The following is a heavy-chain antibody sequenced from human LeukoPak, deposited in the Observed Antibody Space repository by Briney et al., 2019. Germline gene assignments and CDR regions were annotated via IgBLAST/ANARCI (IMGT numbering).Heavy chain of an antibody. D-gene: IGHD5-18*01. Sequence: GGSLRLSCAASGFTFSSYWMSWVRQAPGKGLVWVANIKKDGSEKYYVDSVKGRFTISRDNAKKSLYLQMSLRAEDTAVYYCARHLSGITGYTYGRGIDYWGQGTLLTVSS. CDR1: GFTFSSYW. V-gene: IGHV3-7*01. CDR3: ARHLSGITGYTYGRGIDY. CDR2: IKKDGSEK. J-gene: IGHJ4*02.